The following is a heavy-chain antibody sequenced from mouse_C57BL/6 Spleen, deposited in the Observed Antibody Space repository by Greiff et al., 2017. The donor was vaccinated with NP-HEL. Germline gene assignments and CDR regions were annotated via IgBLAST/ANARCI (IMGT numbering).Heavy chain of an antibody. J-gene: IGHJ4*01. D-gene: IGHD1-1*01. Sequence: QVQLQQPGAELVRPGSSVKLSCKASGYTFTSYWMHWVKQRPIQGLEWIGNIDPSDSETHYNQKFKDKATLTVDKSSSTAYMQLSSLTSEDSAVYYCARDYYYGSPHYAMDYWGQGTSVTVSS. CDR3: ARDYYYGSPHYAMDY. CDR2: IDPSDSET. V-gene: IGHV1-52*01. CDR1: GYTFTSYW.